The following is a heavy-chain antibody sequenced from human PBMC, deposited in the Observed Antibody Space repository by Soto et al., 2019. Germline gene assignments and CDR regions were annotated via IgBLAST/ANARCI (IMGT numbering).Heavy chain of an antibody. CDR1: GFSISSSGVG. V-gene: IGHV2-5*01. Sequence: GSGPPGEPTQTRTLICTFSGFSISSSGVGVGWIRQPPGKALEWLALIYWNDDKRYSPSLKSRLTITKDTSKNQVVLTMTNLGPVDTATYYCAHRLKGGDGRFDPWGQGALVTVSS. D-gene: IGHD2-21*02. J-gene: IGHJ5*02. CDR3: AHRLKGGDGRFDP. CDR2: IYWNDDK.